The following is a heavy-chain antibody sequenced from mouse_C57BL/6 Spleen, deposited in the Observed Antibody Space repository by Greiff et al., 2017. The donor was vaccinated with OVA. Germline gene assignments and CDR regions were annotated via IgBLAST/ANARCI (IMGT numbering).Heavy chain of an antibody. D-gene: IGHD4-1*01. CDR1: GFTFTDYY. J-gene: IGHJ2*01. V-gene: IGHV7-3*01. CDR2: IRNKANGYTT. Sequence: VESGGGLVQPGGSLSLSCAASGFTFTDYYMSWVRQPPGKALEWLGFIRNKANGYTTEYSASVKGRFTISRDNSQSILYLQMNALRAEDSATYYCARYISSSGRFDYWGQGTTLTVSS. CDR3: ARYISSSGRFDY.